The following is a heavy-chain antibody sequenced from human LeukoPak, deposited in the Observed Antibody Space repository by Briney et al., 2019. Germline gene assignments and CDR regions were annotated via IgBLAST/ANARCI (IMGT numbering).Heavy chain of an antibody. CDR1: GGSISSYY. Sequence: PSETLSLTCTVSGGSISSYYWSWIRQPPGKGLEWIGYIYTSGSTNYNPSLKSRVTISVDTSKNQCSLKLSSVTAADTAVYYCARVVVTASDDAFDIWGQGTMVTVSS. CDR2: IYTSGST. V-gene: IGHV4-4*09. D-gene: IGHD2-21*02. CDR3: ARVVVTASDDAFDI. J-gene: IGHJ3*02.